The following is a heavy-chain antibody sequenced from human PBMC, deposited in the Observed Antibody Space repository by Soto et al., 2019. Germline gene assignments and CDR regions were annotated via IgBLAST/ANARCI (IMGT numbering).Heavy chain of an antibody. CDR2: IYPGDSDT. CDR1: GYSFTSYW. CDR3: ARLSVWYYYDSRDDAFDI. V-gene: IGHV5-51*01. D-gene: IGHD3-22*01. Sequence: GESLKISCKGSGYSFTSYWIGWVRQMPGKGLEWMGIIYPGDSDTRYSPSFQGQVTISADKSISTAYLQWSSLKASDTAMYYCARLSVWYYYDSRDDAFDIWGQGTMVTVSS. J-gene: IGHJ3*02.